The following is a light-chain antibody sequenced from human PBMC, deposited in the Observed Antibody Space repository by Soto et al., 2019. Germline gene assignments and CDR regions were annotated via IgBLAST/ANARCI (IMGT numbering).Light chain of an antibody. CDR1: QSISSW. CDR2: KAS. V-gene: IGKV1-5*03. Sequence: DIQMTQSPSTLSASVGHMFPITCRASQSISSWLAWYQQKPGKAPKLLIYKASSLESGVPSRLSGSESETEFTLTISSLQPDDFATYYCQQYKSYSTFGQGTKVDIK. CDR3: QQYKSYST. J-gene: IGKJ1*01.